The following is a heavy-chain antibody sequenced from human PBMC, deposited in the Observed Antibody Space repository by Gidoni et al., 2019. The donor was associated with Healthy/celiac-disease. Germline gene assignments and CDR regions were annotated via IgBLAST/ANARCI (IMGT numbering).Heavy chain of an antibody. CDR1: GFTFSSYA. Sequence: EVQLLESGGGLVQPGGSLRLSCAASGFTFSSYAMSWVRQAPGKGLEWGSAISGSGGSTYYADSVKGRFTISRDNSKNTLYLQMNSLRAEDTAVYYCAKVIDLIMATTDDDSWGQGTLVTVSS. V-gene: IGHV3-23*01. CDR3: AKVIDLIMATTDDDS. J-gene: IGHJ4*02. CDR2: ISGSGGST. D-gene: IGHD5-12*01.